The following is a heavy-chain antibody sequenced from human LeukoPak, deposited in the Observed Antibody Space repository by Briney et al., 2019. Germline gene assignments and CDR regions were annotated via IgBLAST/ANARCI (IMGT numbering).Heavy chain of an antibody. Sequence: SETLSLTCTVSGGSISSGGYYWSWIRQPPGKGLEWIGYIYHSGSTYYNPSLKSRVTISVDRSKNQFSLKLSSVTAADTAVYYCARAGGFYYFDYWGQGTLVTVSS. V-gene: IGHV4-30-2*01. CDR3: ARAGGFYYFDY. D-gene: IGHD2/OR15-2a*01. J-gene: IGHJ4*02. CDR2: IYHSGST. CDR1: GGSISSGGYY.